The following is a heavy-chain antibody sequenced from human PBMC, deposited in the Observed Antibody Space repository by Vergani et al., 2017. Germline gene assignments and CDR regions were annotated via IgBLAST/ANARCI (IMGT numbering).Heavy chain of an antibody. CDR1: GGTFSSYA. J-gene: IGHJ6*02. V-gene: IGHV1-69*13. CDR3: AGAGDVSRGVRGVAMDG. D-gene: IGHD3-10*01. Sequence: QVQLVQSGAEVKKPGSSVKVSCKASGGTFSSYAISWVRQAPGQGLEWMGRIIPIFGTANYAQKFQGRVTITADESTSTAYMELSSLRSENTAVYYCAGAGDVSRGVRGVAMDGWGQGTTVTVSS. CDR2: IIPIFGTA.